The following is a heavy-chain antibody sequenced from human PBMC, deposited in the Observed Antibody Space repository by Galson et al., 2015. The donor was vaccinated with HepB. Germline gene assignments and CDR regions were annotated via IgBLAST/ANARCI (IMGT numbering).Heavy chain of an antibody. V-gene: IGHV3-23*01. D-gene: IGHD3-16*01. J-gene: IGHJ4*02. CDR3: AKDSGFGGEDY. CDR2: VRGSGTGT. CDR1: GFTFYVYT. Sequence: SLRLSCAASGFTFYVYTMNWVRQAPGKGQEWVSAVRGSGTGTFYADSVRGRFTISRDDSKNTVTLQLNNLRVEDTAIYYCAKDSGFGGEDYWGQGILVTVSS.